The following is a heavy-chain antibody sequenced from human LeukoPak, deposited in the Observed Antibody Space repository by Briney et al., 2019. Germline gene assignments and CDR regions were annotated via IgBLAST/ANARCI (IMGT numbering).Heavy chain of an antibody. V-gene: IGHV6-1*01. D-gene: IGHD6-13*01. CDR3: ARSYRGFTSSWYNY. CDR1: GDSVPSHSAT. Sequence: SQTLSLTCAISGDSVPSHSATWTWIRQSPSRGLEWLGRTYYTSKWYNDYALSVKSRLTINPDTSKNQFSLQLNSVTPEDTAVYYCARSYRGFTSSWYNYWGQGTLVTVSS. CDR2: TYYTSKWYN. J-gene: IGHJ4*02.